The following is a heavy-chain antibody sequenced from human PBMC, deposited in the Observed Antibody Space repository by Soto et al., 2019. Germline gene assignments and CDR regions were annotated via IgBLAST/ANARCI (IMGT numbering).Heavy chain of an antibody. D-gene: IGHD3-9*01. V-gene: IGHV1-24*01. CDR3: ARSAYYYIMTSYLIWFDP. J-gene: IGHJ5*02. CDR2: FDPEDGET. Sequence: GASVKVSCKVSGYTLTELSMHWVRQAPGKGLEWMGGFDPEDGETIYAQKFQGRVTMTEDTSTDTAYMELSRLRSEDTAVYYCARSAYYYIMTSYLIWFDPWGQGTLVTVSS. CDR1: GYTLTELS.